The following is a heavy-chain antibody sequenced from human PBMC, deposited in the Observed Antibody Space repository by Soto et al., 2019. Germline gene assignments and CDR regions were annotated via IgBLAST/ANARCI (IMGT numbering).Heavy chain of an antibody. CDR3: AKGDSSGYYVY. V-gene: IGHV3-30*18. CDR1: GFTFSSYG. CDR2: ISYDGSNK. D-gene: IGHD3-22*01. J-gene: IGHJ4*02. Sequence: PGGSLRLSCAASGFTFSSYGMHWVRQAPGKGLEWVAVISYDGSNKYYADSVKGRFTISRDNSKDTLYLQMNSLRAEDTAVYYCAKGDSSGYYVYWGQGTLVTVSS.